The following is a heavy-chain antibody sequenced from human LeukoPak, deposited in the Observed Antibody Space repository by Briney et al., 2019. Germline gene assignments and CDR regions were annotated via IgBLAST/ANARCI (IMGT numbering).Heavy chain of an antibody. V-gene: IGHV3-30-3*01. CDR1: GFTFSSYA. Sequence: PGRSLRLSCAASGFTFSSYAMHWVRQAPGKGLEWVAVISYDGSNKYYADSVKGRFTISRDNAKNSLYLQMNSLRAEDTAVYYCARGPLLGYLNYWGQGALVAVSS. J-gene: IGHJ4*02. CDR2: ISYDGSNK. D-gene: IGHD3-22*01. CDR3: ARGPLLGYLNY.